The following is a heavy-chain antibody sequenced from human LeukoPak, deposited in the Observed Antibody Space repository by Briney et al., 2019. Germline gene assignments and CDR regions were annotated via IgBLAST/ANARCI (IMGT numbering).Heavy chain of an antibody. J-gene: IGHJ4*02. CDR1: GGTFSSYA. D-gene: IGHD1-26*01. CDR3: ARDIVGAQMYYFDY. V-gene: IGHV1-69*04. Sequence: SVKVSCKASGGTFSSYAISWVRQAPGQGLEWMGRIIPIFGIANYAQKFQGRVTITADKSTSTAYMELSSLRPEDTAVYYCARDIVGAQMYYFDYWGQGTLVTVSP. CDR2: IIPIFGIA.